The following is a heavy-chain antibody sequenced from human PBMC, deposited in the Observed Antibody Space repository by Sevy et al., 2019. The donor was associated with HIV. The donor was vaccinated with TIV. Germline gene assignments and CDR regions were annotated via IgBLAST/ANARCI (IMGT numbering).Heavy chain of an antibody. J-gene: IGHJ5*02. V-gene: IGHV1-18*01. Sequence: ASVKVSCKASGYTFTSYGISWVRQAPGQGLAWMGWISAYNGNTNYAQKLQGRVTMTTDTSTSTAYMELRSLRSDDTAVYYCARDGYYVSSGYNWFDPWGQGTLVTVSS. CDR3: ARDGYYVSSGYNWFDP. CDR2: ISAYNGNT. D-gene: IGHD3-22*01. CDR1: GYTFTSYG.